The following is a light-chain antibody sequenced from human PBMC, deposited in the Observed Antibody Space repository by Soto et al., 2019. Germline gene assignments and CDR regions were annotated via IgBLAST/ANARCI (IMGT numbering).Light chain of an antibody. CDR3: QQHGSSPVT. J-gene: IGKJ1*01. Sequence: EVVLTPSPVTLSLSPGERATLSCRASQSVSHKLAWYQQKPGQAPRLLIYGASSRATGIPDRFSGSGSGTDFTITISRLEPEDFAVYYCQQHGSSPVTFGQGTKVDIK. CDR2: GAS. CDR1: QSVSHK. V-gene: IGKV3-20*01.